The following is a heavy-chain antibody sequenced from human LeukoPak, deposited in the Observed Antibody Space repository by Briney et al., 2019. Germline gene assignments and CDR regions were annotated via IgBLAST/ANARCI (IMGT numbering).Heavy chain of an antibody. V-gene: IGHV4-39*01. CDR3: ARRRYYDGSGYLD. CDR2: IYYSGRT. J-gene: IGHJ1*01. CDR1: GDFVRNSNYY. Sequence: PSETLSLTCIVSGDFVRNSNYYWDWIRQSPGKGLEWIGSIYYSGRTYYNPSLKTRVSMSVDTTKNRFSLKLTSVTAADTAVYYCARRRYYDGSGYLDWGQGTLVIVS. D-gene: IGHD3-22*01.